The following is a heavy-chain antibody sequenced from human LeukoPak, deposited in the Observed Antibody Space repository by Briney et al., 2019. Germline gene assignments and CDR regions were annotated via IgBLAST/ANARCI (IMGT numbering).Heavy chain of an antibody. CDR3: ANEEERDDDY. V-gene: IGHV3-30*18. D-gene: IGHD5-24*01. CDR1: GFTFSSYG. J-gene: IGHJ4*02. CDR2: ISYDGSNK. Sequence: PGRSLRLSCAASGFTFSSYGMHWVRQAPGKGLEWVAVISYDGSNKYYADSVKGRFTISRDNSKNTLYLQMNSLRAEDTAVYYCANEEERDDDYWGQGTLVTVSS.